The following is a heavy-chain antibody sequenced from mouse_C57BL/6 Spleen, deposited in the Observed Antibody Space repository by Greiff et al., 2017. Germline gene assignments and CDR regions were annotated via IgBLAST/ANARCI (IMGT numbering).Heavy chain of an antibody. D-gene: IGHD2-1*01. V-gene: IGHV5-4*03. Sequence: EVKLVESGGGLVKPGGSLKLSCAASGFTFSSYAMSWVRQTPEKRLEWVATISDGGSYTYYPDNVKGRFTISRDNAKNNLYLQMSHLKSEDTAMYYCARGYGNETFAYWGQGTLVTVSA. CDR3: ARGYGNETFAY. J-gene: IGHJ3*01. CDR2: ISDGGSYT. CDR1: GFTFSSYA.